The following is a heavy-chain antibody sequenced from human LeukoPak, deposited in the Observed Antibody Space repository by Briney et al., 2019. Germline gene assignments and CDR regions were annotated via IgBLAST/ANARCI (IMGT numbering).Heavy chain of an antibody. CDR2: IYSGDSHT. Sequence: GDSLKISCKGSGYSFTYWIGWVRQMPGKGLEWMGIIYSGDSHTKYSPSFQGRVTISVDKSITTAYLQWSSLEASDTAMYYCASARHGDYVWDYWGQGTLVTVSS. CDR1: GYSFTYW. J-gene: IGHJ4*02. V-gene: IGHV5-51*01. D-gene: IGHD3-16*01. CDR3: ASARHGDYVWDY.